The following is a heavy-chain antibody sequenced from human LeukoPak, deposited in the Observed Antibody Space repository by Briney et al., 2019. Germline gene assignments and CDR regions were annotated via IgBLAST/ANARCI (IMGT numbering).Heavy chain of an antibody. V-gene: IGHV1-3*01. CDR1: GYTFTSYA. Sequence: ASVKVSCKASGYTFTSYAMHWGRQAPGQRLGWMGWINAGNGNTKYSQKFQGRVTITRDTSASTAYMELSSLRSEDTAVYYCARVSYGSNQTPDQDFQHWGQGTLVTVSS. CDR2: INAGNGNT. D-gene: IGHD4-23*01. J-gene: IGHJ1*01. CDR3: ARVSYGSNQTPDQDFQH.